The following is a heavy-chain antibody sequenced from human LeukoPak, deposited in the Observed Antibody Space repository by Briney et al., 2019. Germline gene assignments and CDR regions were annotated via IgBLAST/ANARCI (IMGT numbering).Heavy chain of an antibody. V-gene: IGHV3-21*04. Sequence: GGSLRLSCAASGFTFSSYSMNWVRQAPGKGLEWVSSISSSSSYIYYADSVKGRFTISRDNAKNSLYLQMNSLRAEDTAVYYCAKIRYDSSGYPGAFDIWGQGTMVTVSS. CDR1: GFTFSSYS. CDR2: ISSSSSYI. CDR3: AKIRYDSSGYPGAFDI. J-gene: IGHJ3*02. D-gene: IGHD3-22*01.